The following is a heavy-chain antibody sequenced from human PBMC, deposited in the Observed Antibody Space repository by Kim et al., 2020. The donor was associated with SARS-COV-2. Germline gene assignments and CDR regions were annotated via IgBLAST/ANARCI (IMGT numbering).Heavy chain of an antibody. CDR1: GFSLGDYW. J-gene: IGHJ4*02. D-gene: IGHD2-2*01. CDR2: IKQDGTDK. Sequence: GGSLRLSCAASGFSLGDYWMNWVRQAPGKGLEWVANIKQDGTDKHYVDSVKGRFTISRDNAKNSLYLQMNSLRAEYTAVYYSARWTSTSYYWGKGTLVTFSS. V-gene: IGHV3-7*01. CDR3: ARWTSTSYY.